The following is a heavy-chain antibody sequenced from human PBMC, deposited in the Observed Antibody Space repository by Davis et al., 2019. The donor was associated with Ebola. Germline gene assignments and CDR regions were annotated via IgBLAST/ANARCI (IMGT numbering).Heavy chain of an antibody. D-gene: IGHD4-17*01. CDR3: ARGSGDYGDLGY. V-gene: IGHV4-30-4*01. Sequence: SETLSLTCTVSGGSISSGDYYWSWIRQPPGKGLEWIGYIYYSGSTYYNPSLKSRVTISVDTSKNQFSLKLSSVTAADTAVYYCARGSGDYGDLGYWGQGTLVTVSS. J-gene: IGHJ4*02. CDR1: GGSISSGDYY. CDR2: IYYSGST.